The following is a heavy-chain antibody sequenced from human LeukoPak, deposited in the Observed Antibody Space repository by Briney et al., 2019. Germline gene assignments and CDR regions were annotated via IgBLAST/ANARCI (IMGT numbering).Heavy chain of an antibody. Sequence: PSETLSLTCTVSGGSISSGGYYWSWIRQPPGKGLEWIGYIYHSGSTYYNPSLKSRVTISVDRSKNQFSLKLSSVTAADTAVYYCARTPEPGNSWWYFDLWGRGTLVTVSS. CDR2: IYHSGST. J-gene: IGHJ2*01. CDR1: GGSISSGGYY. V-gene: IGHV4-30-2*01. D-gene: IGHD4-23*01. CDR3: ARTPEPGNSWWYFDL.